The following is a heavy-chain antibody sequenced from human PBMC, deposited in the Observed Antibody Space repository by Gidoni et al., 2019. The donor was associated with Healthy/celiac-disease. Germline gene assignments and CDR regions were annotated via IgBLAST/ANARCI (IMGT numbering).Heavy chain of an antibody. J-gene: IGHJ4*02. CDR2: ISAYNGNT. CDR3: ARDLSFRDSPRY. Sequence: QVQLVQSGAEVKKPGASVTVSCKASGYTFTSYGIRWVRKSPGKGLEWMGWISAYNGNTHYPQKLQGRVTMTTDTSTSTAYMELRSLRSDDTAVYYCARDLSFRDSPRYWGQGTLVTVSS. CDR1: GYTFTSYG. V-gene: IGHV1-18*01.